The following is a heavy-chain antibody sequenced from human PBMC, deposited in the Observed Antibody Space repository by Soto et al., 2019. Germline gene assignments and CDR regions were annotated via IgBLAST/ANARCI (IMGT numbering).Heavy chain of an antibody. CDR2: INPNRGST. J-gene: IGHJ3*02. Sequence: QVQLVQSGAEVKKPGASVKVSCKASGYTFINYYMHWVRQAPGQGLEWMGIINPNRGSTTYAQKFQGRVTLTRDTSTNTVNMELSSLRSEDTAVYYCAREKWLVRRNDPFDIWGQGTMVTVSS. D-gene: IGHD6-19*01. CDR1: GYTFINYY. CDR3: AREKWLVRRNDPFDI. V-gene: IGHV1-46*01.